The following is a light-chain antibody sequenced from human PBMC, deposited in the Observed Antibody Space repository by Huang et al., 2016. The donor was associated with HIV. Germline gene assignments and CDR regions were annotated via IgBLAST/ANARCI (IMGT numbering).Light chain of an antibody. V-gene: IGKV2-30*01. CDR1: QSLV. Sequence: VVMTQSPLSLPVTLGQPASISCKSSQSLVNWFQQRPGQSPRRLIYKVSNRDSGVPDRFSGSGSGTDFTLKISRVEAEDVGVYYCMQGTQWPYTFGQGTKLEIK. CDR3: MQGTQWPYT. CDR2: KVS. J-gene: IGKJ2*01.